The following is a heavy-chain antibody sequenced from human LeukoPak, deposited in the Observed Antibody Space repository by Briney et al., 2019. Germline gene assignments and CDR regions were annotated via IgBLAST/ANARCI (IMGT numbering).Heavy chain of an antibody. Sequence: PGGSLRLSCAASGFTFSNYWMTWVRQAPGKGLEWVANINQDGSEKYYVDSVTGRFAISRDNAKNSLYLQMNSPRAEDTAVYYCARGDSSGSIFDYWGQGTLVIVSS. CDR2: INQDGSEK. V-gene: IGHV3-7*01. CDR3: ARGDSSGSIFDY. D-gene: IGHD3-22*01. J-gene: IGHJ4*02. CDR1: GFTFSNYW.